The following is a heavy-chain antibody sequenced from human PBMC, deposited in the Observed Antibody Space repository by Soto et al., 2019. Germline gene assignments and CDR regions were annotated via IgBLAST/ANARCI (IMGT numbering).Heavy chain of an antibody. CDR3: ARDSWFLPMDV. D-gene: IGHD3-10*01. Sequence: SETLSLTCTVSGGSISSGGYYWSWIRQHPGKGLEWIGYIYYSGSTYYNPSLKSRVTISVDTSKNQFSLKLSSVTAADTAVYYCARDSWFLPMDVWGKGTTVTVSS. CDR1: GGSISSGGYY. CDR2: IYYSGST. V-gene: IGHV4-31*03. J-gene: IGHJ6*03.